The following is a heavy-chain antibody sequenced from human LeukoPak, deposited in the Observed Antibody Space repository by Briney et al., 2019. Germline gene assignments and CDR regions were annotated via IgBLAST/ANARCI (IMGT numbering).Heavy chain of an antibody. D-gene: IGHD6-19*01. CDR2: SSASGGRT. V-gene: IGHV3-23*01. CDR3: ASSSSGWHKLDY. J-gene: IGHJ4*02. CDR1: GFTFSNYV. Sequence: PGWSLRLSCAASGFTFSNYVMSWVRQAPGNVLWCVSASSASGGRTFYADSVKGRLTISRDNPKNTLYLHMNSLRAEDTAVYYCASSSSGWHKLDYWDQGTLVTVPS.